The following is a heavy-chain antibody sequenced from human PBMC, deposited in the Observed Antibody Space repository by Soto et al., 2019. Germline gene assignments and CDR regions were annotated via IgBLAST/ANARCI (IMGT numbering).Heavy chain of an antibody. Sequence: SETLSLTCTVSGGSISSYYWSWIRQPPGKGLEWIGYIYYSGSTNYNPSLKSRVTISVDTSKNQFSLKLSSVTAADTAVYYCARQGEQWLAYYFDYWGQGTLVTVSS. D-gene: IGHD6-19*01. V-gene: IGHV4-59*08. CDR2: IYYSGST. CDR1: GGSISSYY. CDR3: ARQGEQWLAYYFDY. J-gene: IGHJ4*02.